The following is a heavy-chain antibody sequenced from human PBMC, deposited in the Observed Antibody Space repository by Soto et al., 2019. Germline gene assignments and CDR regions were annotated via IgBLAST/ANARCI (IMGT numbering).Heavy chain of an antibody. D-gene: IGHD6-19*01. CDR3: ARDWVVAEALDALDI. V-gene: IGHV3-74*03. J-gene: IGHJ3*02. CDR2: INSEGSRT. CDR1: GFTFSSYW. Sequence: EVQLVESGGGLVQPGGSLRLSCAASGFTFSSYWMHWVRQAPGKGLVWVSHINSEGSRTTYADYVKGRFTISRDNAKNTLHLQMNSLRAEDTAVYYCARDWVVAEALDALDIWGQGTRVTVSS.